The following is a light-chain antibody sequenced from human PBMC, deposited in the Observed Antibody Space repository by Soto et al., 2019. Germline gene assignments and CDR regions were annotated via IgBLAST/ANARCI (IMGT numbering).Light chain of an antibody. Sequence: IVLTQSPGTLSLSPGERATLSCRASQNVRSSHLAWYQQKPGQAPRLLIHGAASRATGIPDRFSGSGSGTDFTLTISRLEPEDFAVYYCQQYSSSPLTFGGGTKVDI. V-gene: IGKV3-20*01. CDR3: QQYSSSPLT. CDR1: QNVRSSH. CDR2: GAA. J-gene: IGKJ4*01.